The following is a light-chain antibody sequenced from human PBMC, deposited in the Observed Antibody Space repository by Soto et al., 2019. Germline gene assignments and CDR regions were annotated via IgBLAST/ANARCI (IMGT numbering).Light chain of an antibody. V-gene: IGKV3-15*01. CDR3: QQYNFWPPLT. CDR2: DAS. Sequence: EIVMTQSPATLSVSPGERATLSCRASQSVNSNLAWYRQKPGQAPKLLISDASTRATGVRARFSGSGSGTEFTITISSLQSEDSAIYYCQQYNFWPPLTFGGGTKVEIK. J-gene: IGKJ4*01. CDR1: QSVNSN.